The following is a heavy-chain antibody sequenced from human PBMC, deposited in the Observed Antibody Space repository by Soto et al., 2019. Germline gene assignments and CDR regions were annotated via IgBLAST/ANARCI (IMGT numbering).Heavy chain of an antibody. V-gene: IGHV4-31*03. Sequence: SETLSLTCPVSGGSISSGCYYWSWIRQHPGKGLEWIGYIYYSGSTYYNPSLKSRVTISVDTSKNQFSLKLSSVTAADTAVYYCARTLPGYSSGWTSRYFDYWGQGTLVTVSS. CDR3: ARTLPGYSSGWTSRYFDY. CDR2: IYYSGST. D-gene: IGHD6-19*01. CDR1: GGSISSGCYY. J-gene: IGHJ4*02.